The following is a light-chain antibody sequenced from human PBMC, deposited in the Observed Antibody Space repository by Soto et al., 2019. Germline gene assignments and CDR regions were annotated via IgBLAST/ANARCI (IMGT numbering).Light chain of an antibody. Sequence: QSVLTQPASVSGSPGQSITISCIGTSSDVGGYNYVSWYQQHPGKAPKLMIQDVSDRPSGVSNRFSGSKSGNTASLTISGLQAEDEADYYCSSYSSSTTLVVFGGGTKVTVL. V-gene: IGLV2-14*01. CDR3: SSYSSSTTLVV. CDR1: SSDVGGYNY. J-gene: IGLJ2*01. CDR2: DVS.